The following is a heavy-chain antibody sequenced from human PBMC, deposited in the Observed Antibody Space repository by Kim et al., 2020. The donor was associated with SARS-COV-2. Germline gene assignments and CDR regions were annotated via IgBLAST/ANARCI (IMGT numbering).Heavy chain of an antibody. Sequence: SLKSRVTISVDTSKNQFSLKLSSVTAADTAVYYCARGRPRPVLLSSYFDYWGQGTLVTVSS. CDR3: ARGRPRPVLLSSYFDY. V-gene: IGHV4-34*01. D-gene: IGHD3-10*02. J-gene: IGHJ4*02.